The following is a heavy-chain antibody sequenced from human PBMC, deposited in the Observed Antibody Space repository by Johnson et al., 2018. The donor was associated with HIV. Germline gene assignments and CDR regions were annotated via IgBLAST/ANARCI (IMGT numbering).Heavy chain of an antibody. D-gene: IGHD3-22*01. Sequence: VQLVESGGGVVRPGGSLRLSCAASGFTFSSYWMSWVRQAPGKGLEWVANIKQDGSEKYYVDSVKGRFTISRDNAKNSLYLQMNSLRAEDTAVYYCARGGINMIVVVYSPPDAFEIWGQGTMVTVSS. J-gene: IGHJ3*02. CDR2: IKQDGSEK. CDR1: GFTFSSYW. V-gene: IGHV3-7*04. CDR3: ARGGINMIVVVYSPPDAFEI.